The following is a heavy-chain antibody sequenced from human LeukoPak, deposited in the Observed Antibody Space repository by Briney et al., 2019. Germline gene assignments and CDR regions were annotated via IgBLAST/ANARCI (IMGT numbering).Heavy chain of an antibody. CDR1: GYTFTSYG. CDR3: ARVITMVRGYYYYGMDV. CDR2: ISAYNGNT. Sequence: ASVKVSCKASGYTFTSYGISWVRQAPGQGLEWMGWISAYNGNTNYAQKLQGRVTMTTDTSTSTACMELRSLRSDDTAVYYCARVITMVRGYYYYGMDVWGKGTTVTVSS. J-gene: IGHJ6*04. V-gene: IGHV1-18*04. D-gene: IGHD3-10*01.